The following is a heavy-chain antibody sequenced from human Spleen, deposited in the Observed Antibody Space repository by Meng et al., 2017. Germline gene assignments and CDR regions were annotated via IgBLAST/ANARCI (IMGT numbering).Heavy chain of an antibody. CDR2: MNPYTGKT. CDR3: AKGFYSSSDYYRYPFDI. Sequence: ASVKVSCKASGYTFSSCEINWVRQAAGQGLEWMGCMNPYTGKTDFAEKFQGAVSMTRDTSIDTAYMELSSLRSEDTAVYFCAKGFYSSSDYYRYPFDIWGQGTMVTVSS. J-gene: IGHJ3*02. D-gene: IGHD3-22*01. CDR1: GYTFSSCE. V-gene: IGHV1-8*01.